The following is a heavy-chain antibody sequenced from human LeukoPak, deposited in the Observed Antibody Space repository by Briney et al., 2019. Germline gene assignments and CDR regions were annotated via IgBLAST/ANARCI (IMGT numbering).Heavy chain of an antibody. CDR3: ARYGADVLLWFGESGYGMDV. CDR2: IISSSSYT. Sequence: PGGSLRLSCAASGFTSSDYYMSWIRHAPGKGLEWVSYIISSSSYTNYADSVKGRFTISRDNAKNSMYLQINSLRAEDTAVYYCARYGADVLLWFGESGYGMDVWGKGTTVTVSS. V-gene: IGHV3-11*06. D-gene: IGHD3-10*01. J-gene: IGHJ6*04. CDR1: GFTSSDYY.